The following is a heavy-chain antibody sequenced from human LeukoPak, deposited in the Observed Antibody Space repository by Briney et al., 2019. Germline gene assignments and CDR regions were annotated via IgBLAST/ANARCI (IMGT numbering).Heavy chain of an antibody. CDR3: ARIPGDRPDD. Sequence: KPSETLSLTCTVSGASMTSYYWTWIRQPPGKGLEWVGYMYFGERTNYNPSLKSRATISIDTSKKQFSLNLKSVTAAGTAVYYCARIPGDRPDDWGQGTLVTVS. D-gene: IGHD7-27*01. J-gene: IGHJ4*02. CDR1: GASMTSYY. V-gene: IGHV4-59*01. CDR2: MYFGERT.